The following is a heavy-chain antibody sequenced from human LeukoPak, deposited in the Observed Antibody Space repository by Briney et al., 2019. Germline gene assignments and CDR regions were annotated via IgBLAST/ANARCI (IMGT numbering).Heavy chain of an antibody. CDR1: GCTFTKYW. CDR2: IYPGDSDI. J-gene: IGHJ4*02. D-gene: IGHD5-12*01. V-gene: IGHV5-51*01. Sequence: GESLKISCKGSGCTFTKYWIAWVRQMPGKGLEWMGIIYPGDSDIRYSPSFRGQVTISVDKSSTTAYLQWTSLKASDTAMYYCARHFGYSGYDGDYWGQGTLVTVSS. CDR3: ARHFGYSGYDGDY.